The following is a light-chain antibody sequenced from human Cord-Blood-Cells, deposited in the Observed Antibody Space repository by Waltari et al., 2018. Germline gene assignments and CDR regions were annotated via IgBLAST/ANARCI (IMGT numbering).Light chain of an antibody. J-gene: IGLJ2*01. CDR1: SSDVGGYNY. V-gene: IGLV2-11*01. Sequence: QSALTQPRSVSGSHGQSVTNSCTGTSSDVGGYNYVSWYQQHPGKAPKLMIYDVSKRPSGVPDRFSGSKSGNPASMTISGLQAEDEADYYCCSYAGSYTVVFGGGTKLTVL. CDR2: DVS. CDR3: CSYAGSYTVV.